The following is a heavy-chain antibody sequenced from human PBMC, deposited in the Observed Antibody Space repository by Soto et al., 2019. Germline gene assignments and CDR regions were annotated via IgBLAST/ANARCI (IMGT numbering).Heavy chain of an antibody. CDR1: GYSLTDYH. J-gene: IGHJ6*02. D-gene: IGHD2-8*01. CDR3: ARGHSTDCSNGVCSFFYNHEMDV. Sequence: GASVQVSCKASGYSLTDYHIHWVRQAPGRGLEWLGRINPKSGGTSTAQKFQGWVIMTRDRSISTVYMELNRLRSDDTAVYFCARGHSTDCSNGVCSFFYNHEMDVWGQGTTVTVSS. CDR2: INPKSGGT. V-gene: IGHV1-2*04.